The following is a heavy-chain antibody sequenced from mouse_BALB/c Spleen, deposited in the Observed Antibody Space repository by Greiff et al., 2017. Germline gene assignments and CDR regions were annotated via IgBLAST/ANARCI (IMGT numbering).Heavy chain of an antibody. CDR3: ARGRTAGARVAMDY. D-gene: IGHD1-2*01. J-gene: IGHJ4*01. Sequence: EVQLQQSGAELVKPGASVKLSCTASGFNIKDTYMHWVKQRPEQGLEWIGRIDPANGNTKYDPKFQGKATITADTSSNTAYLQLSSLTSEDTAVYYYARGRTAGARVAMDYWGQGTSVTVSS. CDR2: IDPANGNT. V-gene: IGHV14-3*02. CDR1: GFNIKDTY.